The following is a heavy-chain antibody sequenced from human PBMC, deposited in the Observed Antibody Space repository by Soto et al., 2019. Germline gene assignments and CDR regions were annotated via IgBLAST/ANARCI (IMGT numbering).Heavy chain of an antibody. CDR3: TTNSVTNFYYYGMEV. V-gene: IGHV3-15*01. J-gene: IGHJ6*04. CDR1: GFTFSNGW. Sequence: EVQLVESGGGLVKPGGSLRLSCEGSGFTFSNGWMTWVRQAPGKGLEWVGRIKTNIDGGRIDYAAPVKGRFTISRDDSKNTLYLQMNSLTTEDTAVYYCTTNSVTNFYYYGMEVWGMGTTVTVSS. CDR2: IKTNIDGGRI.